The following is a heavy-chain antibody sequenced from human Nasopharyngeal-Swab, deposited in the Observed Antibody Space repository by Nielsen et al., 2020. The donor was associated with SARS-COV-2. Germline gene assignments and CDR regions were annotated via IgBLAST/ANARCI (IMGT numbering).Heavy chain of an antibody. CDR1: GFKIGNYA. J-gene: IGHJ4*02. V-gene: IGHV3-9*01. CDR3: ARGWFGDLPYYLDY. Sequence: SLKISCTASGFKIGNYAMHWVRQRPGKGLEWVSGISWNSGSIGYADYVRGRFTISRDDAKNSLNLQMNSLNSEDTALYYCARGWFGDLPYYLDYWGQGTLVTVSS. CDR2: ISWNSGSI. D-gene: IGHD3-10*01.